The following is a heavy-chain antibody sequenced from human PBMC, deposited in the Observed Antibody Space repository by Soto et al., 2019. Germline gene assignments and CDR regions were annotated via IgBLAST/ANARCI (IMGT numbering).Heavy chain of an antibody. CDR3: ARDLVEEAAPGTANWFHP. CDR2: IYYSGST. D-gene: IGHD6-13*01. CDR1: VVSISSYY. Sequence: PWETLSLTCNVSVVSISSYYWSWIREPPGKGLEWIGYIYYSGSTNYNPSLKSRVTISVDTSKNQFSLKLSSMTAADAAVYYCARDLVEEAAPGTANWFHPWGQGTLVTVSS. V-gene: IGHV4-59*01. J-gene: IGHJ5*02.